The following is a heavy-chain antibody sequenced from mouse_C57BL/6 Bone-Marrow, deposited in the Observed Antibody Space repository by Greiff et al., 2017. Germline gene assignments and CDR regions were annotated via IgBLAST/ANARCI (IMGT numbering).Heavy chain of an antibody. Sequence: VQLQQSGGDLVKPGGSLKLSCAASGFTFSSYGMSWVRQTPDKRLEWVATISSGGSYTYYPDSVKGRFTISRDNAKNTLYLQMSSLKSEDTAMYYCARQLRLRRSFAYWGQGTLVTVSA. CDR3: ARQLRLRRSFAY. CDR2: ISSGGSYT. CDR1: GFTFSSYG. V-gene: IGHV5-6*01. J-gene: IGHJ3*01. D-gene: IGHD3-2*02.